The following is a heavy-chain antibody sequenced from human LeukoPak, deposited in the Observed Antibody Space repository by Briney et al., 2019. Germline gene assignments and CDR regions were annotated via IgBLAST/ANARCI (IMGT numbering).Heavy chain of an antibody. Sequence: GGSPRLSCAASGFTISSYGMHWVRQAPGKGLEWVAVIWYDGSNKYYADSVKGRFTISRDNSKNTLYLQMNSLRAEDTAVYYCARGLRYSDYWGQGTLVTVSS. J-gene: IGHJ4*02. CDR3: ARGLRYSDY. D-gene: IGHD3-9*01. CDR1: GFTISSYG. CDR2: IWYDGSNK. V-gene: IGHV3-33*01.